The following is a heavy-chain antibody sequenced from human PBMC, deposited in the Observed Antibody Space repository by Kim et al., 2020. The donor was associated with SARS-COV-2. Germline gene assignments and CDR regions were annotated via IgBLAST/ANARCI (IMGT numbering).Heavy chain of an antibody. D-gene: IGHD3-10*01. CDR3: ARRVGSPTSFDY. Sequence: YYNPSLKSRVTISVDTSKNQFSLKLSSVTAADTAVYYCARRVGSPTSFDYWGQGTLVTVSS. J-gene: IGHJ4*02. V-gene: IGHV4-39*01.